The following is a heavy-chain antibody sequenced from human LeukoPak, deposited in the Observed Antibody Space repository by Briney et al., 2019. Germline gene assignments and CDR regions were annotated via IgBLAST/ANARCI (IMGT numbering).Heavy chain of an antibody. J-gene: IGHJ4*02. D-gene: IGHD4-17*01. CDR2: IKSKTDGGTT. V-gene: IGHV3-15*01. CDR3: TRRTVTMVQLDY. Sequence: GGSLRLSCAASGFTFSNAWMSWVRQAPGKGLEWVGRIKSKTDGGTTDYAAPVKGRFTISRDDSKNTLYLQMNSLKTEDTAVYYCTRRTVTMVQLDYWGQGTLVTVSS. CDR1: GFTFSNAW.